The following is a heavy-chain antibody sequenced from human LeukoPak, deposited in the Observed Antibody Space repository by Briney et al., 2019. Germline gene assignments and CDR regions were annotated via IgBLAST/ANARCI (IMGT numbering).Heavy chain of an antibody. Sequence: GGSLRLSCAASGFTFFSYAMSWVRQAPGKGLEWVSAISGSGGSTYYADSVKGRFTISRDSSKNTLYLQMNSLRAEDTAVYYCAKEGTVSEAVFDYWGQGTPVTVSS. D-gene: IGHD4-17*01. J-gene: IGHJ4*02. CDR1: GFTFFSYA. CDR2: ISGSGGST. V-gene: IGHV3-23*01. CDR3: AKEGTVSEAVFDY.